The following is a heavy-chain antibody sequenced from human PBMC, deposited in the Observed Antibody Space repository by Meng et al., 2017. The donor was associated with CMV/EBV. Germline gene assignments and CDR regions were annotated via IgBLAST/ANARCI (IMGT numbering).Heavy chain of an antibody. J-gene: IGHJ6*02. CDR3: ARDRGGDIAPYYYCGMDV. CDR1: GLTFSSYS. D-gene: IGHD2-15*01. Sequence: AGSLTLSCAVSGLTFSSYSMNWVRQATGNGLEWVSSISSSSSHIYYADSGKGRLTTSRDNATNSLYLQMTSLRAGDTAVYYCARDRGGDIAPYYYCGMDVWGQGTTVTVSS. V-gene: IGHV3-21*01. CDR2: ISSSSSHI.